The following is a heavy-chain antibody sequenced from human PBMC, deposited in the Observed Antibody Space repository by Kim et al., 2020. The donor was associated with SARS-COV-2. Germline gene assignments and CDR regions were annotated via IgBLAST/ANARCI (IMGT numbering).Heavy chain of an antibody. V-gene: IGHV3-23*01. J-gene: IGHJ4*02. Sequence: GGSLRLSCAASVFTFSSYARCWVRQATGKGLEWVSAISGSGGSTYDADSVKGRLTISRDTSKNTLYLQMNSLRAEDTAVYYCARGGGSYWGWGQGTLVTVSS. CDR3: ARGGGSYWG. CDR2: ISGSGGST. CDR1: VFTFSSYA. D-gene: IGHD1-26*01.